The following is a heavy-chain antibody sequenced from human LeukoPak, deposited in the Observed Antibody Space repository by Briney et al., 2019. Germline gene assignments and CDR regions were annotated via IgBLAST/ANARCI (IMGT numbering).Heavy chain of an antibody. CDR2: IEPNSGDT. V-gene: IGHV1-2*02. CDR3: ARDYFTFTSKSYNFFDP. CDR1: GYTFTGYY. J-gene: IGHJ5*02. Sequence: ASVKVSCKASGYTFTGYYMHWVRQAPGQGLEWMGWIEPNSGDTNYPEKFQGRVTMTRDTSISTAYMELSRLTSDDTAVYFCARDYFTFTSKSYNFFDPWGQGTLVTVSS. D-gene: IGHD1-20*01.